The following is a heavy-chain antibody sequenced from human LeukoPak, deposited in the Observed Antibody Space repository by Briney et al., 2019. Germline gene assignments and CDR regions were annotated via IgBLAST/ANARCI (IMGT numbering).Heavy chain of an antibody. V-gene: IGHV3-21*04. D-gene: IGHD2-8*02. J-gene: IGHJ6*03. Sequence: GGSLRLSCAASGFTFSSYSMNWVRQAPGKGLEWVSSISSSSSYIYYADSVKGRFTISRDNAKNSLYLQMNSLRAEDTAVYYCAKGSLAPYPGGYYYMDVWGKGTTVTISS. CDR2: ISSSSSYI. CDR1: GFTFSSYS. CDR3: AKGSLAPYPGGYYYMDV.